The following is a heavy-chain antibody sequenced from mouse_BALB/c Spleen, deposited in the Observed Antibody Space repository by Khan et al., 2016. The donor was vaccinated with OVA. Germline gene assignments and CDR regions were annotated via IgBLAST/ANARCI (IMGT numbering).Heavy chain of an antibody. CDR2: INPSNGVT. Sequence: QVQLKESGAELVKPGASVKLSCKASGYTFTSFYIYWVQQRPGQGLEGVGEINPSNGVTNFNEKFKSKATLTVDKSSSTAYLQLTSLTSEDSAVYCWTRGGYGSAFAYWGQGTLVTVS. CDR1: GYTFTSFY. J-gene: IGHJ3*01. D-gene: IGHD1-1*01. V-gene: IGHV1S81*02. CDR3: TRGGYGSAFAY.